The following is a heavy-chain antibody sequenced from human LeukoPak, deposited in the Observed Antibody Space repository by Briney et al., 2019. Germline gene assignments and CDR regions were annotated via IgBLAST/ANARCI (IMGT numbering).Heavy chain of an antibody. CDR3: AKDPYGSSWGHNWFDP. J-gene: IGHJ5*02. Sequence: PGGSLRLSCAASGFTFSSYAMSWVRQAPGKGLEWVSAISGSGGSTYYADSVKGRFTISRDNSKNTLYLQMNSLRAEDTAVYYCAKDPYGSSWGHNWFDPWGQGTLVTVSS. CDR1: GFTFSSYA. V-gene: IGHV3-23*01. CDR2: ISGSGGST. D-gene: IGHD6-13*01.